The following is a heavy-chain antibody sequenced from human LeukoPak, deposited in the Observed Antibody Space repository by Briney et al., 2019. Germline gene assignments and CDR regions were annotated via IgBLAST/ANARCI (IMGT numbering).Heavy chain of an antibody. CDR3: VRDGEGVAISVNYWFDP. J-gene: IGHJ5*02. V-gene: IGHV1-8*01. Sequence: GASVKVSCKASGFMFAKYDINWVRQASGQRLEWMGWMNPNTGSTGYAQTFQGRVTMTRDTATRTAYMELRGLRSEDTAVYYCVRDGEGVAISVNYWFDPWGQGTLVTVSS. CDR1: GFMFAKYD. CDR2: MNPNTGST. D-gene: IGHD3-10*01.